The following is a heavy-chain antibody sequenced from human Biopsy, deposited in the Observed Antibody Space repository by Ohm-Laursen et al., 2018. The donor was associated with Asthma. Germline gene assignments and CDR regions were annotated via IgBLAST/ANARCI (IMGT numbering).Heavy chain of an antibody. CDR1: GFAFNNSS. D-gene: IGHD3-22*01. V-gene: IGHV3-23*01. CDR2: ISASGVRT. CDR3: AKITTDRQKANNWFDP. Sequence: SLRLSCTASGFAFNNSSMTWVRQAPGKGLEWVSSISASGVRTFYADSVKGRFTVSRDSSRNTLYLQLSTLRVEDTAVYFCAKITTDRQKANNWFDPWGQGTLVTLSS. J-gene: IGHJ5*02.